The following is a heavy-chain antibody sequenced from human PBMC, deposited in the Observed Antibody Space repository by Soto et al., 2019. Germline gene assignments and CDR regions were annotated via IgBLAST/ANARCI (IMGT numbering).Heavy chain of an antibody. Sequence: LRLSCAASGFTFGSHAMTWVRQAPGKGLEWVAGISASGGNTYYTDSVKGRFTISRDSSDNTLYLQMDRLRVDDTALYYCAKAKSTSTFTAMDAWGQGTTVTVSS. V-gene: IGHV3-23*01. J-gene: IGHJ6*02. CDR3: AKAKSTSTFTAMDA. D-gene: IGHD5-12*01. CDR2: ISASGGNT. CDR1: GFTFGSHA.